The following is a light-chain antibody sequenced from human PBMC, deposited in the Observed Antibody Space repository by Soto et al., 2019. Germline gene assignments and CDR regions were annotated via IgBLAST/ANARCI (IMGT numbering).Light chain of an antibody. CDR3: QYYGTSVT. V-gene: IGKV3-20*01. J-gene: IGKJ4*01. CDR2: GTS. CDR1: QSVASNY. Sequence: EIVLTQSPGTLSLPPGERATLSCRASQSVASNYLAWYQQKPGQAPRLLIFGTSTRATGGIADRFSGSGSGTDFTLTISRLEPEDFAVYYCQYYGTSVTFGGGTKV.